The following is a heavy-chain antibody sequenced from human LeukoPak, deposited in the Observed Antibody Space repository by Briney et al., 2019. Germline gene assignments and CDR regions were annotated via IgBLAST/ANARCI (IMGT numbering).Heavy chain of an antibody. D-gene: IGHD3-10*01. V-gene: IGHV4-34*01. Sequence: SETLSLTCAVSGGPFSGYFWSWIRQSSGKGLEWIGEIHNSGTTNYNPSLNSRVTISEDTSKNQFYLNLSSVTAADMAVYYCARRYYYNLGSFPFDFWGQGTLVTVSS. CDR1: GGPFSGYF. CDR3: ARRYYYNLGSFPFDF. J-gene: IGHJ4*02. CDR2: IHNSGTT.